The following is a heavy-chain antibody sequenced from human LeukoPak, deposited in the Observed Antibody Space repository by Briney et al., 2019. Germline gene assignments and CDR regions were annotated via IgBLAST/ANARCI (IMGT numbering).Heavy chain of an antibody. D-gene: IGHD5-24*01. J-gene: IGHJ4*02. V-gene: IGHV3-7*01. Sequence: GGSLRLSCAASGFTFSSYWMSWVRQAPGKGLEWVANIKQDGSEKYYVDSEKGRFTISRDNAKNSLYLQMNSLRAEDTAVYYCARDWRWLQYPYFDYWGQGTLVTVSS. CDR1: GFTFSSYW. CDR2: IKQDGSEK. CDR3: ARDWRWLQYPYFDY.